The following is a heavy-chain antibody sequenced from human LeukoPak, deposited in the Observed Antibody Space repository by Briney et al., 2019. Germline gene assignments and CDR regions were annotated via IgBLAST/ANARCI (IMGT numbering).Heavy chain of an antibody. CDR3: ARDSGRFLEWLLFGGWFDP. J-gene: IGHJ5*02. CDR1: GYSISSGYY. CDR2: IYHSGST. Sequence: SETLSLTCTVSGYSISSGYYWGWIRQPPGKGLEWIGSIYHSGSTYYNPSIKSRVTISVDTSKNQFSLKLSSVTAADTAVYYCARDSGRFLEWLLFGGWFDPWGQGTLVTVSS. D-gene: IGHD3-3*01. V-gene: IGHV4-38-2*02.